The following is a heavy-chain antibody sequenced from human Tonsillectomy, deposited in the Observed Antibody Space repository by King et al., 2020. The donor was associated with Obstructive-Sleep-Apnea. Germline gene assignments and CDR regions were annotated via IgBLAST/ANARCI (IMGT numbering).Heavy chain of an antibody. CDR2: IIPILDMA. Sequence: QLVQSGAEVKKPGSSVKVSCKASGGTFSSYAISWVRQAPGQGLEWMGGIIPILDMANYAQKFHDRVTITADKSTSTAYMELSTLRSEDTAVYYCARDLVVDYDSSGFGVPSGYWGQETLVTVSS. CDR3: ARDLVVDYDSSGFGVPSGY. J-gene: IGHJ4*02. V-gene: IGHV1-69*04. D-gene: IGHD3-22*01. CDR1: GGTFSSYA.